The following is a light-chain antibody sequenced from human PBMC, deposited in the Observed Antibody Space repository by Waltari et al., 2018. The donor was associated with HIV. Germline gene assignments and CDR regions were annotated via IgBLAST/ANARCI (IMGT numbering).Light chain of an antibody. CDR1: NTNIGAGYD. V-gene: IGLV1-40*01. J-gene: IGLJ2*01. CDR3: QSYDSSLRASV. CDR2: HNT. Sequence: QSVLTQSPSVSGAPGQRVTISCTGTNTNIGAGYDVPWYQQLPGTAPKVVMYHNTIRPSGIPDRFSGSKSDTSASLAITGLQAEDEADYYCQSYDSSLRASVFGGGTKLTVL.